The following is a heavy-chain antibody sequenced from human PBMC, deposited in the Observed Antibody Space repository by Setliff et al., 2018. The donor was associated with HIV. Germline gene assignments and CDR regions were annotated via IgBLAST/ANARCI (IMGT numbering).Heavy chain of an antibody. Sequence: PSQTLSLTCDVSGDSITTGVYYWSWIRQPAGQGLEWIGHIYASDNSGSTSYNPSLNSRVTISLDTSKNQFSLRLTSVAATDTAVYYWARDDRCSGDTCYYYWGQGALVTVSS. V-gene: IGHV4-61*09. CDR1: GDSITTGVYY. CDR3: ARDDRCSGDTCYYY. J-gene: IGHJ4*02. CDR2: IYASDNSGST. D-gene: IGHD2-15*01.